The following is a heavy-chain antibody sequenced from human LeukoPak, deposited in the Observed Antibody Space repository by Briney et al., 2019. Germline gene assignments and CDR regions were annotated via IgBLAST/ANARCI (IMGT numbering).Heavy chain of an antibody. CDR3: ASNMIVVVISYFDY. CDR2: IYYSGST. CDR1: GGSISSSSYY. J-gene: IGHJ4*02. D-gene: IGHD3-22*01. Sequence: KPSETLSLTCTVSGGSISSSSYYWGWIRQPPGKGLEWIGSIYYSGSTYYNPSLKSRVTISVDTSKNQFPLKLSSVTAADTAVYYCASNMIVVVISYFDYWGQGTLVTVSS. V-gene: IGHV4-39*01.